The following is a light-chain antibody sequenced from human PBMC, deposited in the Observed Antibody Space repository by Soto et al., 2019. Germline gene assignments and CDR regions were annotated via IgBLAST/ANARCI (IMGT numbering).Light chain of an antibody. J-gene: IGLJ3*02. Sequence: QSALTQPASVSGSPGQSITISCAGSNSDVGAYNYVSWYQQHPGKAPKLIIFDVSNRPSGVSDRFSASKSGNTASLTISGLQAEDEAAYYCSSFTTSTTLVFGGGPKLTVL. CDR3: SSFTTSTTLV. CDR1: NSDVGAYNY. CDR2: DVS. V-gene: IGLV2-14*03.